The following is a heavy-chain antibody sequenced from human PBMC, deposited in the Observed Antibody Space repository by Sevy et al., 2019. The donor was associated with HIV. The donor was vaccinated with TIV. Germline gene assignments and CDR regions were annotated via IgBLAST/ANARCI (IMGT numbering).Heavy chain of an antibody. CDR2: ISNSGSDI. CDR1: GFTFSSYE. Sequence: GGSLRLSCVASGFTFSSYEMNWVRQAPGKGLGWVSYISNSGSDIHYSDSLRGRFTISRDNAKNSLFLQMNSLRAEDTAVYYCARDLPPSATTVAHFDYWGQGTLVTVSS. J-gene: IGHJ4*02. V-gene: IGHV3-48*03. D-gene: IGHD4-17*01. CDR3: ARDLPPSATTVAHFDY.